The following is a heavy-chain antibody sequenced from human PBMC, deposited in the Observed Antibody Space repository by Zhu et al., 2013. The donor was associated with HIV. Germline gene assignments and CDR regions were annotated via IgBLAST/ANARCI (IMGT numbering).Heavy chain of an antibody. Sequence: QVQLVQSGAEVKKPGSSVKVSCKASGGTFSSDAISWVRQAPGQGLEWMGGIIPIFGTANYAQKFQGRVTITADESTSTVYLEVKGLSPDDTAIYYCVRYQMSQPFELWGQGTLVSVSS. V-gene: IGHV1-69*12. CDR3: VRYQMSQPFEL. J-gene: IGHJ4*02. CDR2: IIPIFGTA. D-gene: IGHD3-9*01. CDR1: GGTFSSDA.